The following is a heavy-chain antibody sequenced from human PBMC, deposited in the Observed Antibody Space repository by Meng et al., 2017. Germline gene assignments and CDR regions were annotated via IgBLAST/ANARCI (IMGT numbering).Heavy chain of an antibody. CDR1: GFTFSSYV. Sequence: GESLKIPCAALGFTFSSYVLSWLRLAPGKGLEWVSVIYSGGSTYYADSVKGRFTISRHNSKNTLYLQMNSLRAEDTAVYYCERAGGYSSSWYYFDYWGQGTLVTVSS. CDR2: IYSGGST. D-gene: IGHD6-13*01. J-gene: IGHJ4*02. CDR3: ERAGGYSSSWYYFDY. V-gene: IGHV3-53*04.